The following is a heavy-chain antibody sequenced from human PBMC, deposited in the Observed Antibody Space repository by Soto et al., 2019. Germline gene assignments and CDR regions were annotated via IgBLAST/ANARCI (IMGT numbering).Heavy chain of an antibody. D-gene: IGHD3-10*01. CDR2: ISTYNGNT. CDR1: GYTFTTYG. J-gene: IGHJ4*02. CDR3: ARDWSAEVLPDY. Sequence: QVQLVQSGVEVRNPGASVKVSCKASGYTFTTYGISWVRQAPGQGLEWMGWISTYNGNTQVAQKLQGRVTMTTDTFTSTVYMELRSLTSDDTAVYYCARDWSAEVLPDYWGQGTLVTVSS. V-gene: IGHV1-18*01.